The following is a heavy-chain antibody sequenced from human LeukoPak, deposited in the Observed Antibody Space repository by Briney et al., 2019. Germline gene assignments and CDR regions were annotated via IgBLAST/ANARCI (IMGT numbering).Heavy chain of an antibody. CDR2: IKQDGSEE. D-gene: IGHD6-13*01. CDR3: AKKLEAAGTFDY. Sequence: GGSLRLSCTASGFSFSEHYITWVRQAPGKGLEWVANIKQDGSEEYYVDSVKGRFTISRDNSKNTLYLQMNSLRAEDTAVYYCAKKLEAAGTFDYWGQGTLVTVSS. V-gene: IGHV3-7*03. J-gene: IGHJ4*02. CDR1: GFSFSEHY.